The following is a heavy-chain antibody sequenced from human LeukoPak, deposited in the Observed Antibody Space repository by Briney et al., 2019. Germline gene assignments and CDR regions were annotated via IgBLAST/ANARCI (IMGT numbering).Heavy chain of an antibody. Sequence: SETLSLTCTVSGASITNSAYHWGWIRQPPGKGLEWIGSINYSGSTYYNPSLKSRVTISVDTSKNQFSLKLSSVTAADTAVYYCARGDTMIVVVPFDYWGQGTLVTVSS. CDR1: GASITNSAYH. CDR3: ARGDTMIVVVPFDY. V-gene: IGHV4-39*07. J-gene: IGHJ4*02. CDR2: INYSGST. D-gene: IGHD3-22*01.